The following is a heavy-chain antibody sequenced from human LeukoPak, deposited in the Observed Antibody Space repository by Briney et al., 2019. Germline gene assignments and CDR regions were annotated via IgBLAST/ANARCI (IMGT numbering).Heavy chain of an antibody. V-gene: IGHV4-59*01. CDR1: GGSISSYY. CDR3: ARAGAEEVPDI. CDR2: IYYSGST. J-gene: IGHJ3*02. Sequence: SETLSLTCTVSGGSISSYYWSWIRQPPGKGLEWIGYIYYSGSTNYNPSLKSRVTISVDTSKNQFSLKLSSVTAADTAVYYCARAGAEEVPDIWGQGTMVTVSS.